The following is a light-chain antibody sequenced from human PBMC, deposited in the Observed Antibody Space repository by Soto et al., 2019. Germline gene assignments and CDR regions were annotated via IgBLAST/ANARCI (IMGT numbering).Light chain of an antibody. J-gene: IGLJ1*01. CDR2: EVI. Sequence: QSALTQPPSASGSPGQSVTISCTGTSSDVGSCNYVSWYQQHPGKAPKLIIYEVIKRPSGVPDRFSGSKSGNTASLTVSGLQAEDEADYYCQSYDSSLGGSGVFGTGTKLTVL. CDR1: SSDVGSCNY. CDR3: QSYDSSLGGSGV. V-gene: IGLV2-8*01.